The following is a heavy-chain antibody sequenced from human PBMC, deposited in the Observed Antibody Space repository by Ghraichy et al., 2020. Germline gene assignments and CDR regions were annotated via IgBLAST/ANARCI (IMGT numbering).Heavy chain of an antibody. Sequence: SETLSLTCTVSGGSISSSSYYWGWIRQPPGKGLEWIGSIYYSGSTYYNPSLKSRVTISVDTSKNQFSLKLSSVTAADTAVYYCARHSARYGDYGDNWFDPWGQGTLVTVSS. CDR3: ARHSARYGDYGDNWFDP. J-gene: IGHJ5*02. D-gene: IGHD4-17*01. CDR1: GGSISSSSYY. V-gene: IGHV4-39*01. CDR2: IYYSGST.